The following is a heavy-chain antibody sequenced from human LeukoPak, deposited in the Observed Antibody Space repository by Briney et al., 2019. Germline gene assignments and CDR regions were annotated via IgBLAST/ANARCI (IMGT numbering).Heavy chain of an antibody. CDR2: MNPNSGNT. CDR3: ARMREYYDSSGYYY. V-gene: IGHV1-8*03. J-gene: IGHJ4*02. D-gene: IGHD3-22*01. Sequence: ASVKVSCKASGYTFTSYGISWVRQATGQGLEWMGWMNPNSGNTGYAQKFQGRVTITRNTSISTAYMELSSLRSEDTAVYYCARMREYYDSSGYYYWGQGTLVTVSS. CDR1: GYTFTSYG.